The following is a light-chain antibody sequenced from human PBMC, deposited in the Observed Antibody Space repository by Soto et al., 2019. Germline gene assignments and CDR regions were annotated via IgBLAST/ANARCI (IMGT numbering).Light chain of an antibody. Sequence: QSVLTQPPSASGTPGQRVTISCSGSSSNIGSKTVNWYQQLPGTAPKLLIYSNNQRPSGVPDRFSGSKSGTSASLAISGLQCGDEADYYCAAWDDSLNGVVFGGGTKLTVL. J-gene: IGLJ2*01. CDR2: SNN. CDR3: AAWDDSLNGVV. V-gene: IGLV1-44*01. CDR1: SSNIGSKT.